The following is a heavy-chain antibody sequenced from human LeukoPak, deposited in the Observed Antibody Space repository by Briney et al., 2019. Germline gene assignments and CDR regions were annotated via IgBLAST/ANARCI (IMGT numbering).Heavy chain of an antibody. V-gene: IGHV1-18*01. D-gene: IGHD6-13*01. CDR2: ISAYNGNT. J-gene: IGHJ4*02. Sequence: GASVKVSCRSSGYTFTIYGISWVRQAPGQGLEWMGWISAYNGNTNYAHKLQGRGSLTTDTSTNTAYIELRSLRPDDTAVYYCARGGGSDGSWIDYWGQGTMVTVSS. CDR3: ARGGGSDGSWIDY. CDR1: GYTFTIYG.